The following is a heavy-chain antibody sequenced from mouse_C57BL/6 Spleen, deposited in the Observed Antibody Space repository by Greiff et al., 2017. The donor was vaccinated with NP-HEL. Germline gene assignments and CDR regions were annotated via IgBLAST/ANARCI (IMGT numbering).Heavy chain of an antibody. Sequence: VQLQQPGAELVKPGASVKLSCKASGYTFTSYWMQWVKQRPGQGLEWIGEIDPSDSYTNYNQKFKGKATLTVDTSSSTAYMQLSSLTSEDSAVYYCASRRTVVPDYWGQGTTLTVSS. CDR3: ASRRTVVPDY. CDR2: IDPSDSYT. V-gene: IGHV1-50*01. D-gene: IGHD1-1*01. J-gene: IGHJ2*01. CDR1: GYTFTSYW.